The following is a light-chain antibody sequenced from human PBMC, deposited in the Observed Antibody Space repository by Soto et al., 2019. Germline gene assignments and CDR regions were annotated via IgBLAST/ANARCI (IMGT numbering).Light chain of an antibody. V-gene: IGKV1-12*01. Sequence: DIQMTQSPSSVSASVGDRVTITCRVSQDIGDWLAWYQQKPGKAPELLIYVASSLQSGAPSRFSGSGSGTDFTLTINGLQPEDFATYYCQHSRIFPLAFGPGTKVEIK. J-gene: IGKJ3*01. CDR3: QHSRIFPLA. CDR2: VAS. CDR1: QDIGDW.